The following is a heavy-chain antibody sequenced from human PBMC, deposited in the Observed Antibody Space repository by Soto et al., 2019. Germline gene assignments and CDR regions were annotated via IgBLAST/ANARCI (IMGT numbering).Heavy chain of an antibody. Sequence: SVNASSKAPGYTFTSYYMHWVRQAPGQGLEWMGGIIPIFGTANYAQKFQGRVTITADESTSTAYMELSSLRSEDTAVYYCARGAPGDSSGWYTPLEPIYYYYGMDVWGQGTTVTVSS. V-gene: IGHV1-69*13. CDR3: ARGAPGDSSGWYTPLEPIYYYYGMDV. CDR2: IIPIFGTA. D-gene: IGHD6-19*01. J-gene: IGHJ6*02. CDR1: GYTFTSYY.